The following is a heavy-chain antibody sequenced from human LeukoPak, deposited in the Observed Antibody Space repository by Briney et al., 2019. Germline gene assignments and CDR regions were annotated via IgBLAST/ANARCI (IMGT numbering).Heavy chain of an antibody. D-gene: IGHD1-14*01. Sequence: ASVKVSCKASGYTLTGYYMHWVRQAPGQGLEWMGWINPNSGGTNYAQKFQGRVTMTRDTSISTAYMELSRLRSDDTAVYYCARDRFRNGNDAFDIWGQGTMVTVSS. CDR1: GYTLTGYY. J-gene: IGHJ3*02. V-gene: IGHV1-2*02. CDR2: INPNSGGT. CDR3: ARDRFRNGNDAFDI.